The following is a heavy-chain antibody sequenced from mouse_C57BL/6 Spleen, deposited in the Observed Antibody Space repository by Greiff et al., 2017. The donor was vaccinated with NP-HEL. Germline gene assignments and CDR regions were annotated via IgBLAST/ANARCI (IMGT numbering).Heavy chain of an antibody. D-gene: IGHD4-1*01. CDR3: TTSDWDRFAY. J-gene: IGHJ3*01. CDR1: GYTFTDYE. V-gene: IGHV1-15*01. Sequence: QVQLQQSGAELVRPGASVTLSCKASGYTFTDYEMHWVKQTPVHGLEWIGAIDPETGGTAYNQKFKGKAILTADKSSSTAYMELRSLTSEDSAVYYCTTSDWDRFAYWGQGTLVTVSA. CDR2: IDPETGGT.